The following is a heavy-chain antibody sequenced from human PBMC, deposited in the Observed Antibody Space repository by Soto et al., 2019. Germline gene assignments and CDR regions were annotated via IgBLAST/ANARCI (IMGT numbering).Heavy chain of an antibody. Sequence: EVQLLESGGGLVQPGGSLRLSCAASGFAFSNYAVSWVRQAPGKGLEWVSAISHTAGTTYYADSVKGRFTISRDNSKNTLYLQMNNLRPDDTAVYSCASKKQWLAFDLWGRGTLVTVSS. CDR2: ISHTAGTT. CDR1: GFAFSNYA. J-gene: IGHJ2*01. D-gene: IGHD6-19*01. V-gene: IGHV3-23*01. CDR3: ASKKQWLAFDL.